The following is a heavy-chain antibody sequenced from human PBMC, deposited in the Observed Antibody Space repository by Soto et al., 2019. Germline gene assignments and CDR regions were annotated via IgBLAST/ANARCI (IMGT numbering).Heavy chain of an antibody. Sequence: QVQLVQSGAEVKEHGSSVRVSCKASGDSFSRYSFSWVRQSPGQGLEWMGGFSPILGTANYAQKFLLRLTITSDEYTRTAYMDLYSLTFDDTDVYYCARGVSSGSFPPFDYWGQGTLVTVSS. CDR2: FSPILGTA. D-gene: IGHD2-15*01. J-gene: IGHJ4*02. CDR3: ARGVSSGSFPPFDY. V-gene: IGHV1-69*16. CDR1: GDSFSRYS.